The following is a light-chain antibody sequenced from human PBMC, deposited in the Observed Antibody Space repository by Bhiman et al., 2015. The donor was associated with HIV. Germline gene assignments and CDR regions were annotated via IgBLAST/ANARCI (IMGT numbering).Light chain of an antibody. CDR3: CSYAGSSIVL. J-gene: IGLJ2*01. V-gene: IGLV1-51*02. CDR1: SSNIGNNY. CDR2: ENN. Sequence: QSLLTQPPSVSAAPGQKVTISCSGSSSNIGNNYVSWYQQLPGTAPKLLIYENNKRPSGIPDRFSGSKSGTSATLGITGLQTGDEADYYCCSYAGSSIVLFGGGTKLTVL.